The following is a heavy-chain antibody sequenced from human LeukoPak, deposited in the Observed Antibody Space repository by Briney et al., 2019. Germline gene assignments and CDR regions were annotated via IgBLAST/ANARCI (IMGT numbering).Heavy chain of an antibody. CDR2: IIPIFGTA. Sequence: GASVKVSCKASGGTFSSYAISWVRQAPGQGLEWMGGIIPIFGTANYAQKFQSRVTITTDESTSTAYMELSSLRSEDTAVYYCAKTDFWSGPAPYYFDYWGQGTLVTVSS. V-gene: IGHV1-69*05. CDR3: AKTDFWSGPAPYYFDY. J-gene: IGHJ4*02. D-gene: IGHD3-3*01. CDR1: GGTFSSYA.